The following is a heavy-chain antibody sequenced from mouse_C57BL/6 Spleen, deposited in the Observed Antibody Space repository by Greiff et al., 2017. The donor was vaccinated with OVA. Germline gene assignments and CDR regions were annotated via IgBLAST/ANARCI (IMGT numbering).Heavy chain of an antibody. V-gene: IGHV2-2*01. Sequence: QVQLQQSGPGLVQPSQSLSITCTVSGFSLTSYGVHWVRQSPGKGLEWLGVIWSGGSTDYNAAFISRLSISKDNSKSQVFFKMNSLQADDTAIYYCARNDDYYGSSWYFDVWGTGTTVTVSS. D-gene: IGHD1-1*01. CDR2: IWSGGST. J-gene: IGHJ1*03. CDR3: ARNDDYYGSSWYFDV. CDR1: GFSLTSYG.